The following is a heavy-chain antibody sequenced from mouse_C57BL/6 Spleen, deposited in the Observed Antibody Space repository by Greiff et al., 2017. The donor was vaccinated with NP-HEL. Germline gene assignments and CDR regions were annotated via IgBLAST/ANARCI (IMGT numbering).Heavy chain of an antibody. J-gene: IGHJ1*03. CDR1: GYSFTGYY. D-gene: IGHD2-4*01. CDR2: INPSTGGT. Sequence: VQLQQSGPELVKPGASVKISCKASGYSFTGYYMNWVKQSPEKSLEWIGEINPSTGGTTYNQKFKAKATLTVDKSSSTAYMQLKSLTSEDSAVYYCALYDYDAFDVWGTGTTVTVSS. V-gene: IGHV1-42*01. CDR3: ALYDYDAFDV.